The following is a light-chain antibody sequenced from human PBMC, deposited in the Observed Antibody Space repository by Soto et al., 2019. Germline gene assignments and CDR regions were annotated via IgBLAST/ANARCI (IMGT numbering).Light chain of an antibody. J-gene: IGKJ1*01. CDR3: QHMRT. CDR2: DAS. CDR1: QNIGMS. Sequence: DIQMTQSPSSLSASVGDRVTITCRAGQNIGMSLNWFQQKPGKAPKFLIYDASTLESGVPSRFSGSGFGTEFSLTISSLQPDDFGSYYCQHMRTFGQGTKVEIK. V-gene: IGKV1-5*01.